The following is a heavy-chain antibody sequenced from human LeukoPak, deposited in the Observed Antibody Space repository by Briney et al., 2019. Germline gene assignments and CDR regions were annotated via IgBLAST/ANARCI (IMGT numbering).Heavy chain of an antibody. V-gene: IGHV4-39*07. Sequence: PSETLSLTCSVSDGSINSDTYYWGWIRQLPGKGLEWIASIYSGGNTFYNPSLKSRVTISIDTSKKQFSLKLTSVTAADTAVYYCARDQRSLFDVWGQGSLVTVPS. CDR3: ARDQRSLFDV. CDR1: DGSINSDTYY. D-gene: IGHD1-26*01. CDR2: IYSGGNT. J-gene: IGHJ4*02.